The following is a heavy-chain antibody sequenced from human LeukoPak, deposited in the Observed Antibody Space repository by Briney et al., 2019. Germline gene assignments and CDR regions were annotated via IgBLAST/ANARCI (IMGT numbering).Heavy chain of an antibody. CDR3: AKDIQLST. J-gene: IGHJ3*01. Sequence: GGSLRLSCAASGFTVSVAAMTWLRQAPGKGLEWVSLIGASGESTYYADSVKSRFTISRDNSKNTLSLQMNSLRVEDTAMYFCAKDIQLSTWGLGTMVTVSS. CDR1: GFTVSVAA. CDR2: IGASGEST. D-gene: IGHD5-24*01. V-gene: IGHV3-23*01.